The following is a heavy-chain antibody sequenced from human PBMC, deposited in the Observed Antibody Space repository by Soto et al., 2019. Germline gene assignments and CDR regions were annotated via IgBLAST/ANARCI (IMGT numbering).Heavy chain of an antibody. CDR3: ARGGTGDLGA. Sequence: QVQLQESGPGLVKPSGTLSLTCAVSGDSISSTNWWTWVRQPPGKGLEWIGEIYHSGSTNYNPSLKSRVTISVDLSKKQFSLKLTSVTAADTAVYYCARGGTGDLGAWGQGTRFTVSA. CDR2: IYHSGST. CDR1: GDSISSTNW. D-gene: IGHD7-27*01. J-gene: IGHJ5*02. V-gene: IGHV4-4*02.